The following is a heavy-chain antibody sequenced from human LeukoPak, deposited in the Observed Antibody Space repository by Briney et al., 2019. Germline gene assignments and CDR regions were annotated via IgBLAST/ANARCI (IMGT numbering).Heavy chain of an antibody. CDR2: IIPIFDTP. D-gene: IGHD3-3*01. CDR1: GDTFSNYA. V-gene: IGHV1-69*06. CDR3: AREAVTIFGVVRTQTTKLPHRFDP. J-gene: IGHJ5*02. Sequence: ASVKVSCKASGDTFSNYAISWLRQAPGQGLEWMGGIIPIFDTPNYAQKFQGRVTITAEKSTSTAYMELSSLRSEDTAVYYCAREAVTIFGVVRTQTTKLPHRFDPWGQGTLVTVSS.